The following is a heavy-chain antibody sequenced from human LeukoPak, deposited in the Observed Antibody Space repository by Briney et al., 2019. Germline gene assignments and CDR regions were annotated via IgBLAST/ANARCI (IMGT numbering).Heavy chain of an antibody. J-gene: IGHJ4*02. Sequence: GGSLTLSCTGSGFPFSSYGMHWVRQTPGRGLEWVAFIRYDGKTEYYADSVKGRFTIAREDSHSTVHLHMKDLRPDDAAVYFCAKDLNTVAMQYFDSWGQGTLVSVSS. CDR2: IRYDGKTE. V-gene: IGHV3-30*02. CDR3: AKDLNTVAMQYFDS. D-gene: IGHD6-19*01. CDR1: GFPFSSYG.